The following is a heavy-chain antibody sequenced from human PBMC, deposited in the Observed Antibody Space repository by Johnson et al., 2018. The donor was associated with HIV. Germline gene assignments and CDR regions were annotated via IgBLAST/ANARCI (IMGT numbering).Heavy chain of an antibody. CDR2: ISYDGSNK. Sequence: QVQLVESGGGVVQPGRSLRLSCAASGFTFSSYGMHWVRQAPGKGLEWVAVISYDGSNKYSADSVKGRFTISRDDSKNTLYLQMNSLIPEDTAVYYCARVRRSGWYDNDAFDIWGQGTMVTVSS. CDR1: GFTFSSYG. V-gene: IGHV3-30*03. D-gene: IGHD6-19*01. J-gene: IGHJ3*02. CDR3: ARVRRSGWYDNDAFDI.